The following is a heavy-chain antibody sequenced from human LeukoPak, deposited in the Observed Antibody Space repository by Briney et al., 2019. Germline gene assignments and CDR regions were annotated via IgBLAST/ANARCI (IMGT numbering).Heavy chain of an antibody. Sequence: ASVKASCKASGYTFTSYGISWVRQAPGQGLEWMGWISAYNGNTNYAQKLQGRVTMTTDTSTSTAYMEVRSLRSDDTAVYYCARVGDSSLVGYYYYGMDVWGQGTTVTVSS. CDR2: ISAYNGNT. V-gene: IGHV1-18*01. J-gene: IGHJ6*02. D-gene: IGHD6-19*01. CDR3: ARVGDSSLVGYYYYGMDV. CDR1: GYTFTSYG.